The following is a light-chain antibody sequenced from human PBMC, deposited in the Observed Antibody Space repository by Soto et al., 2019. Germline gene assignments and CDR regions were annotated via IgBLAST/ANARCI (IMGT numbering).Light chain of an antibody. Sequence: QSVLTQPPSASGSPGQSVTISCIGTSSDVGGYNYVSWYQHHPGKVPKLIIYEVNKRPSGVPDRFSGSKSGNTASLTVSGLQSDDEADYYCAAWDDSLNAVLFGGGTKVTVL. CDR1: SSDVGGYNY. CDR3: AAWDDSLNAVL. J-gene: IGLJ2*01. V-gene: IGLV2-8*01. CDR2: EVN.